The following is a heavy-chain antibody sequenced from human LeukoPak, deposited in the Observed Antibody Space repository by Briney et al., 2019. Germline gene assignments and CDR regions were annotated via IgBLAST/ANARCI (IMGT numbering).Heavy chain of an antibody. CDR3: AIAQLWLRENYYYYYGMDV. D-gene: IGHD5-18*01. CDR1: GYTLTELS. V-gene: IGHV1-24*01. CDR2: FDPEDGET. J-gene: IGHJ6*02. Sequence: ASVKVSCKVSGYTLTELSMHWVRQAPGKGLEWMGGFDPEDGETIYAQKFQGRVTMTEDTSTDTAYMELSSLRSEDTAVYYCAIAQLWLRENYYYYYGMDVWGQGTTVTVSS.